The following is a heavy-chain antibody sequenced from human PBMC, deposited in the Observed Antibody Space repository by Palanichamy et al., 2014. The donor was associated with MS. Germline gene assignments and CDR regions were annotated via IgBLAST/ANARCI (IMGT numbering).Heavy chain of an antibody. CDR3: ARNADLDV. V-gene: IGHV3-7*01. CDR2: IKQSGREK. Sequence: EVQLVQVGGRLRPRRGGPLRLSCATSGFNFTKFWMSWVRRAPGKGLEWVANIKQSGREKFYVDSVKGRFTISRDNARNSVDLQMNSLRPEDTAIYYCARNADLDVWGQGTTVTVSS. CDR1: GFNFTKFW. J-gene: IGHJ6*02.